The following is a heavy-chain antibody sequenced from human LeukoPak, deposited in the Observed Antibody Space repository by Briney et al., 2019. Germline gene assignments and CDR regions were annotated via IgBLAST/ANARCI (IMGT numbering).Heavy chain of an antibody. V-gene: IGHV4-59*01. CDR3: AGVEPSPNCGAAY. J-gene: IGHJ4*02. CDR1: VGSIISYY. Sequence: PSGTLSLTCIFSVGSIISYYWNAIRQPPWKGVERIWYFYNRRTSNYKPTLTSSVTISVDTSKNHYSLKLNSVTAADTAVYYCAGVEPSPNCGAAYWGQGILVTAPS. CDR2: FYNRRTS. D-gene: IGHD7-27*01.